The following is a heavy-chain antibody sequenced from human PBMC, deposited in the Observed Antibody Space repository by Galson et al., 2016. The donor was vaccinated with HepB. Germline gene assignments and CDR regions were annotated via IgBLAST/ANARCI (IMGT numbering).Heavy chain of an antibody. CDR1: GDSVTSDITT. CDR3: TRGYMQTGMNV. V-gene: IGHV6-1*01. Sequence: CAISGDSVTSDITTWNWIRQPPSRGLEWLGRTYYRSKWFTDYAVSVEGRITINSDISRNQFSLQLDSVTPDDTAAYFCTRGYMQTGMNVWGQGTTVTVSS. J-gene: IGHJ6*02. CDR2: TYYRSKWFT. D-gene: IGHD5-18*01.